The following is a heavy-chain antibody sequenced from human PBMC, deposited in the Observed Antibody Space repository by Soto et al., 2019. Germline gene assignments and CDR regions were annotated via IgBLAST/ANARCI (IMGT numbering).Heavy chain of an antibody. Sequence: GGSLRLSCSASGFTFSDYAMHWVRQAPGKGLEYVSVIRSDGDRIYYADSVKGRFTISRDNSKNTLYLQMNSLRAEDTAVYYCARVNGWFGELSHYYYYYGMDVWGQGTTVTVSS. CDR1: GFTFSDYA. J-gene: IGHJ6*02. V-gene: IGHV3-64*04. D-gene: IGHD3-10*01. CDR2: IRSDGDRI. CDR3: ARVNGWFGELSHYYYYYGMDV.